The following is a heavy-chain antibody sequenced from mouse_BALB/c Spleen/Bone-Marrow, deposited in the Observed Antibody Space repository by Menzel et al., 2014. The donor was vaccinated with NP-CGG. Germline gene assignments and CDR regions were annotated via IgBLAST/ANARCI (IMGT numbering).Heavy chain of an antibody. Sequence: QVQLQQPGAELVKPGASVKLSCKASGYTFTSYYMYWVKQRPGQGLEWIGEINPSNGGTNFNEKFKSRATLTVDKSSSTAYMQLSSLTSEDSAVYYCARGRPWDFDYWGQGTPLTVSS. CDR2: INPSNGGT. J-gene: IGHJ2*01. D-gene: IGHD4-1*01. CDR3: ARGRPWDFDY. V-gene: IGHV1S81*02. CDR1: GYTFTSYY.